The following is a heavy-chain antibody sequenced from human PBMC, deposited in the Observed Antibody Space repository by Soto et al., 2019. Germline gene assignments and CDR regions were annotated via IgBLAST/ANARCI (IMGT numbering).Heavy chain of an antibody. V-gene: IGHV2-26*01. CDR3: ARMVTGDIYYYYGMDV. J-gene: IGHJ6*02. CDR1: GFSLSNARMG. Sequence: QVTLKESGPVLVKPTETLTLTCTVSGFSLSNARMGVSWIRQPPGKALEWLAHIFSNDEKSYSTSLKSRLTISKDTSKSQVVLTMTNMDPVDTATYYCARMVTGDIYYYYGMDVWGQGTTVTVSS. CDR2: IFSNDEK. D-gene: IGHD7-27*01.